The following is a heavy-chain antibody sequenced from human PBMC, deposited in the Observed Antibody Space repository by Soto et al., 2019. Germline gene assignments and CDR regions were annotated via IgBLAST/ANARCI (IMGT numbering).Heavy chain of an antibody. CDR2: ISGSGGST. D-gene: IGHD4-17*01. CDR1: GFTFSSYA. V-gene: IGHV3-23*01. Sequence: PGGSLRLSCAASGFTFSSYAMIWVRQAPGKGLEWVSAISGSGGSTYYADSVKGRFTISRDNSKNTLYLQMNSLRAEDTAVYYCAKDHLDYGDYSYYGMDVWGQGTTVTVSS. CDR3: AKDHLDYGDYSYYGMDV. J-gene: IGHJ6*02.